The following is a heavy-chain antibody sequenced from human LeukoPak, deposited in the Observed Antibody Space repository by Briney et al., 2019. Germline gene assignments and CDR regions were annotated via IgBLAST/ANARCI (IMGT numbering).Heavy chain of an antibody. V-gene: IGHV3-74*01. Sequence: GGGLRLSRALSRFPLSTYWLRWVRRPPREGLMWGSRLCPAVSSRSYADPAKGRFLIPKNNAKNTLSLHWYILPAADTALYSCARDGGLRPDIWGKETLVTVSS. D-gene: IGHD2-21*02. CDR3: ARDGGLRPDI. CDR1: RFPLSTYW. J-gene: IGHJ4*02. CDR2: LCPAVSSR.